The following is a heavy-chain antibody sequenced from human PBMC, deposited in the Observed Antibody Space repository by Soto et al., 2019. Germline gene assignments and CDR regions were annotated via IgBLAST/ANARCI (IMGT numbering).Heavy chain of an antibody. D-gene: IGHD3-9*01. CDR3: ARDRYYDILTGGVDY. J-gene: IGHJ4*02. Sequence: GGSLRLSCAASGFTFSSYSMNWVRQAPGKGLEWVSSISSSSSYIYYADSVKGRFTISRDNAKNSLYLQMNSLRAEDTAVYYCARDRYYDILTGGVDYWGQGTLVSVAS. V-gene: IGHV3-21*01. CDR1: GFTFSSYS. CDR2: ISSSSSYI.